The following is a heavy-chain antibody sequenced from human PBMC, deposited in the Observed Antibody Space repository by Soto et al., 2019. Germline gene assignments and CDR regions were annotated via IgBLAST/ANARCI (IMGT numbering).Heavy chain of an antibody. CDR2: INPNSGGT. V-gene: IGHV1-2*04. J-gene: IGHJ6*03. CDR3: ARDLGDTAMAGYYYYYMDV. Sequence: GASVKVSCKASGYTFTGYYMHWVRQAPGQGLGWMGWINPNSGGTNYAQKFQGWVTMTRDTSISTAYMELSRLRSDDTAVYYCARDLGDTAMAGYYYYYMDVWGKGTTVTVSS. CDR1: GYTFTGYY. D-gene: IGHD5-18*01.